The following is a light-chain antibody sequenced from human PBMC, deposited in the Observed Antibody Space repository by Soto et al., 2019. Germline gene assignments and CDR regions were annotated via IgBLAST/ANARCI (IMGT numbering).Light chain of an antibody. CDR2: EGS. CDR3: CSYAGSSTYWV. CDR1: SSDVGSYNL. V-gene: IGLV2-23*01. Sequence: QSVLTQPASVSXSPGQSITISCTGTSSDVGSYNLVSWYQQHPGKAPKLMIYEGSKRPSGVSNRFSGSKSGNTASLTISGLQAEDEADYYCCSYAGSSTYWVFGGGTKLTVL. J-gene: IGLJ3*02.